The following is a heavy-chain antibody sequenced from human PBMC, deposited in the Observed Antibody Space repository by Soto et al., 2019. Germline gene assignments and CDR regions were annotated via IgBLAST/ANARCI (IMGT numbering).Heavy chain of an antibody. D-gene: IGHD2-21*01. V-gene: IGHV2-5*05. J-gene: IGHJ4*02. CDR2: IYWDDDK. CDR1: GFSLSTSGVG. Sequence: QITLKESGPTLVKPTQTLTLTCTFSGFSLSTSGVGVGWNRQPSGKALEWLALIYWDDDKRYGPSLKRRLTITQDSSKTQVVLTMTNMDTVDTAAYYCAHRRGDCGGDCTFGWGQGTLVTVSS. CDR3: AHRRGDCGGDCTFG.